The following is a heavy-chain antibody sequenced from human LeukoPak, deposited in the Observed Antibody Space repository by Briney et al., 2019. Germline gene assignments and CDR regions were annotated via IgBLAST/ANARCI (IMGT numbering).Heavy chain of an antibody. J-gene: IGHJ5*02. D-gene: IGHD2-2*01. Sequence: GGSLRLSCAASGFTFIDYSMNWVRQAPGKGLEWVSSISSSSSYIYYTDSVKGRFTISRDNAKNSLYLQMNSLRAEDTAVYYCARKGVVPASPFWFDPWGQGTLVTVSS. CDR3: ARKGVVPASPFWFDP. CDR1: GFTFIDYS. V-gene: IGHV3-21*04. CDR2: ISSSSSYI.